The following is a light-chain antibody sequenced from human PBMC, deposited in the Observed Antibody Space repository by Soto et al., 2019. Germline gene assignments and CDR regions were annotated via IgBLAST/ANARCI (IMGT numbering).Light chain of an antibody. V-gene: IGKV3-15*01. Sequence: EIKITQSPSTLSLCTEERATLTCRASLSVSNDLAWYRQKPGQAPRLLIYRAFTRATGIPARFSGSGFGTDFTLTISSLQSEDFAVYYCQQYNNWPLTFCGGTKVDI. J-gene: IGKJ4*01. CDR1: LSVSND. CDR2: RAF. CDR3: QQYNNWPLT.